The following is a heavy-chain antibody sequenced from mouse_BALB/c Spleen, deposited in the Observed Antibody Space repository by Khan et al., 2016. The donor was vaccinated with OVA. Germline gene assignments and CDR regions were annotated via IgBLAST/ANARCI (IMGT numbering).Heavy chain of an antibody. D-gene: IGHD2-4*01. Sequence: VQLKQSGTVLARPGASVKMSCKASGYSFTSYWMHWVKQRPGKGLEWIGAIYPGISDTRYNQKFTGKAKLTAVTSASTAYMEFSSLTNEDSAVYSCTRSYDSYYFDYWGQGTTLTVSS. CDR2: IYPGISDT. J-gene: IGHJ2*01. CDR1: GYSFTSYW. CDR3: TRSYDSYYFDY. V-gene: IGHV1-5*01.